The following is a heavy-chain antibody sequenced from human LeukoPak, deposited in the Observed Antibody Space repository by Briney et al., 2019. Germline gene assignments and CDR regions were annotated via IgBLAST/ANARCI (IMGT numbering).Heavy chain of an antibody. CDR3: AREVNTAMVPYFDY. CDR1: GGSISSYY. V-gene: IGHV4-59*01. CDR2: IYYSGST. Sequence: SETLSLTCTVSGGSISSYYWSWIRQPPGKGLEWIGYIYYSGSTNYNPSLKSRVTISVDTSKNQFSLKLSSVTAADTAVYYCAREVNTAMVPYFDYWGQGTLVTVSS. D-gene: IGHD5-18*01. J-gene: IGHJ4*02.